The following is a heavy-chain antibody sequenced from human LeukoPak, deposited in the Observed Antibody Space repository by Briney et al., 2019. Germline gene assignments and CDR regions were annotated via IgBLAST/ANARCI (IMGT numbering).Heavy chain of an antibody. CDR3: ASLSASGSGNY. CDR2: IYYSGNT. J-gene: IGHJ4*02. CDR1: GGSISSSNYY. D-gene: IGHD3-10*01. V-gene: IGHV4-39*01. Sequence: SETLSLTCTVSGGSISSSNYYWGWIRQPPGMGLEWIGSIYYSGNTYYSPSLKSRVTISVDTSKNQLSLKLSSVTAADTALYYCASLSASGSGNYWGQGTLVTVSS.